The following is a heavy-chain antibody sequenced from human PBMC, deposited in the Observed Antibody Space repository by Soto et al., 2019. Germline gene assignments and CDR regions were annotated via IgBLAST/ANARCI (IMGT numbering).Heavy chain of an antibody. Sequence: PGGSLRLSCAASGFTSSNAWMSWVRQAPGKGLEWVGRIKSKTDGGTTDYAAPVKGRFTISRDDSKNTLYLQMNSLKTEDTAVYYCTTGDGVCYWCVVRFDYWGQGTLVTVSS. V-gene: IGHV3-15*01. J-gene: IGHJ4*02. D-gene: IGHD2-8*01. CDR3: TTGDGVCYWCVVRFDY. CDR1: GFTSSNAW. CDR2: IKSKTDGGTT.